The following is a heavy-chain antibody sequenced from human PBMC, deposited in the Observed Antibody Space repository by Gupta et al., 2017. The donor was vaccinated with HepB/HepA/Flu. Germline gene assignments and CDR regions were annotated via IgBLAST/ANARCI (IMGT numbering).Heavy chain of an antibody. CDR2: ISGSGGST. Sequence: EVQLLESGGGLVQPGGSLRLSCAASGFTFSSYAMSWVRQAPGKGLEWVSAISGSGGSTYYADSVKGRFTISRDNSKNTLYLQMNRMRAEETAVYYCAKVSSRSYNGDNDYWGQGTLVTVSS. CDR1: GFTFSSYA. J-gene: IGHJ4*02. D-gene: IGHD1-26*01. CDR3: AKVSSRSYNGDNDY. V-gene: IGHV3-23*01.